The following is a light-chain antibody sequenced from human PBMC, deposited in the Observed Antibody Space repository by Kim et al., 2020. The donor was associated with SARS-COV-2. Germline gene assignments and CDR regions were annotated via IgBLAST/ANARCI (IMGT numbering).Light chain of an antibody. V-gene: IGKV2-29*02. Sequence: DIVMTQTPLSLSVTPGQSASISCKSSQSLLQSDGTTFLYWYLQKPGQSPQLLIYEVSRRFSGVPDRFSGSGSGTDFTLEISRVEAGDVGVYYCMQGLYLPRTFCQGTKVDIK. CDR2: EVS. J-gene: IGKJ1*01. CDR3: MQGLYLPRT. CDR1: QSLLQSDGTTF.